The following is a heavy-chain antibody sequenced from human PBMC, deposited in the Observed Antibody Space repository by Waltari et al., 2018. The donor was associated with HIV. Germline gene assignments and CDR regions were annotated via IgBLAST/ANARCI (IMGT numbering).Heavy chain of an antibody. CDR3: ARDGSSYYGLDY. Sequence: EVQVVESGGGLVQPGGSLRLSCAASGFTFSNYEINWVRQAPGKVMGWVSYISSSGSTIYYADSVKGRFTISRDNAKNSLYLQMNSLRAEDTAVYFCARDGSSYYGLDYWGRGTLVTVSS. CDR2: ISSSGSTI. V-gene: IGHV3-48*03. D-gene: IGHD1-26*01. J-gene: IGHJ4*02. CDR1: GFTFSNYE.